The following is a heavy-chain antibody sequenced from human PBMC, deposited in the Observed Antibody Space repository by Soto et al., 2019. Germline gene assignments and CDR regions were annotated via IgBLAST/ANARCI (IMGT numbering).Heavy chain of an antibody. CDR3: ARFFNGGSGLGY. J-gene: IGHJ4*02. V-gene: IGHV4-38-2*01. CDR2: IYHSGST. Sequence: SETLSLTCAVSGYSISSGYYWGWIRQPPGEGLEWIGSIYHSGSTYYNPSLKSRVTISVDTSKNQFSLKLSSVTAADTAVYFCARFFNGGSGLGYWGQGTLVTVSS. CDR1: GYSISSGYY. D-gene: IGHD6-19*01.